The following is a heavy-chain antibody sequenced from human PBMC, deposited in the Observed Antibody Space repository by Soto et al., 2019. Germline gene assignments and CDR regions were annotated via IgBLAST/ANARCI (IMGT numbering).Heavy chain of an antibody. CDR1: GFTFSTYA. Sequence: EVQVLESGGGLVQPGGSLRLSCAASGFTFSTYAMSWVRQAPGKGLEWVSGISGSGGSTYYADSVKGRFTICRDNSKKTLFLHMSSLRAEDPAVYFCAKGGAAAGMGYFDLWGRGTLVTVSS. J-gene: IGHJ2*01. D-gene: IGHD6-13*01. V-gene: IGHV3-23*01. CDR2: ISGSGGST. CDR3: AKGGAAAGMGYFDL.